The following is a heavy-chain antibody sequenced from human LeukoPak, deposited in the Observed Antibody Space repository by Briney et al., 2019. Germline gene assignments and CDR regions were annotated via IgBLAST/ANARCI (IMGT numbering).Heavy chain of an antibody. CDR2: ISSSHSYI. V-gene: IGHV3-21*01. D-gene: IGHD3-10*01. Sequence: GGPLRLSCAASGYTFSIYSMNWVRQAPGKGGEGVSYISSSHSYIYEADSVKGRFTSSRDNAKTSMYLQMNSLRAEDTAVYYCARAPVRGVMYYYYYMDVWGKGTTVTVSS. J-gene: IGHJ6*03. CDR1: GYTFSIYS. CDR3: ARAPVRGVMYYYYYMDV.